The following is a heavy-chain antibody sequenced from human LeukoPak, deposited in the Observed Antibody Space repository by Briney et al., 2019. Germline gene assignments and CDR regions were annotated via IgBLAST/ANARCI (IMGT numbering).Heavy chain of an antibody. D-gene: IGHD6-13*01. CDR2: IYHSGST. Sequence: SSETLSLTCTVSGYSISSGYFWGWIRQPPGKGLECIGTIYHSGSTYYNPSLKSRVTISVDTSKNQFSLKLNSVTAADAAVYYCARIYSSSWFLNWFDPWGQGTLVTVSS. V-gene: IGHV4-38-2*02. CDR1: GYSISSGYF. CDR3: ARIYSSSWFLNWFDP. J-gene: IGHJ5*02.